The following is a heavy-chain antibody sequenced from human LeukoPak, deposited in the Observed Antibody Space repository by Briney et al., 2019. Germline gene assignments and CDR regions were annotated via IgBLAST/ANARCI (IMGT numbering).Heavy chain of an antibody. Sequence: GASVKVSCKASGYTFTSYYMNWVRQAPGQGLEWMGWINPYNGNTNYAQKFQGWVTMTRDTSISTAYMELSRLRADDTAVYYCARGLWFGGYYFDYWGQGTLVTVSS. V-gene: IGHV1-2*04. CDR1: GYTFTSYY. D-gene: IGHD3-10*01. J-gene: IGHJ4*02. CDR2: INPYNGNT. CDR3: ARGLWFGGYYFDY.